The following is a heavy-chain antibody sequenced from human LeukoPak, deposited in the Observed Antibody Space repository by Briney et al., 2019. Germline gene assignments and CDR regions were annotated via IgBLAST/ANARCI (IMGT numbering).Heavy chain of an antibody. D-gene: IGHD1-26*01. CDR2: ISAYNGNT. V-gene: IGHV1-18*01. Sequence: GASVKVSCKASGYTFTSYGISWVRQAPGQGLEWMGWISAYNGNTNYAQKLQGRVTMTTDTSTSTAYMELRSLRSDDTAVYYCAKDLEPQLVGAADYWGQGTLVTVSS. J-gene: IGHJ4*02. CDR1: GYTFTSYG. CDR3: AKDLEPQLVGAADY.